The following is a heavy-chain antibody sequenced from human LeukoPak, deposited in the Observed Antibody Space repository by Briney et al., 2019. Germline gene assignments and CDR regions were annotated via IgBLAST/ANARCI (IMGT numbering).Heavy chain of an antibody. V-gene: IGHV1-18*01. CDR2: ISAYNGNT. CDR3: ARRYYGSGSYYSFDY. Sequence: ASVKVSCKASGCTFTSYGISWVRQAPGQGLEWMGWISAYNGNTNYAQKLQGRVTMTTDTSTSTAYMELRSLRSDDTAVYYCARRYYGSGSYYSFDYWGQGTLVTVSS. CDR1: GCTFTSYG. J-gene: IGHJ4*02. D-gene: IGHD3-10*01.